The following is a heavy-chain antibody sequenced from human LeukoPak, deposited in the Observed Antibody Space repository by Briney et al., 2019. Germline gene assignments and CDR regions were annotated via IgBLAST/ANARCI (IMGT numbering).Heavy chain of an antibody. J-gene: IGHJ4*02. V-gene: IGHV4-30-2*01. CDR2: IYHREDT. Sequence: SQTLSLTCSVSGGSISSGGFYWSWIRQPPGKGLEWIGYIYHREDTYYSPSLKSRVTISVDTSKNQFSLTLSSVTAADTAVYYCAAYSSGYYEHFDYWGQGTLVTVSS. D-gene: IGHD3-22*01. CDR3: AAYSSGYYEHFDY. CDR1: GGSISSGGFY.